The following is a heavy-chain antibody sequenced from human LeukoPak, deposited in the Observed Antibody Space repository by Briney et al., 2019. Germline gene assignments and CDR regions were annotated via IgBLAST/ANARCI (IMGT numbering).Heavy chain of an antibody. CDR3: AKGGYSSGWYGDH. J-gene: IGHJ4*02. V-gene: IGHV3-9*01. CDR1: GFTFDDYG. D-gene: IGHD6-19*01. Sequence: PGGSLRLSCAASGFTFDDYGMHWVRQAPGRGLEWVSGISWNSGTVVYADSVRGRFTISRDNAKNSVYLQMNSLKAEDTALYYCAKGGYSSGWYGDHWGQGTLVTVSS. CDR2: ISWNSGTV.